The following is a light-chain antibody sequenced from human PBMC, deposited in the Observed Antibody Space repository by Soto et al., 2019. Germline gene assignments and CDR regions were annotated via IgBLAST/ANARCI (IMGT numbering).Light chain of an antibody. Sequence: EIVLTQSPGTLSLSPGERATLSCRASQSVSTTYSAWYQQKLGQAPRLLIYGASSRATGVPDRFSGSGSGTDFTLTISRLEAEDFAVYYCQQYTSSPEWTFGQGTKVEVK. CDR2: GAS. CDR3: QQYTSSPEWT. J-gene: IGKJ1*01. CDR1: QSVSTTY. V-gene: IGKV3-20*01.